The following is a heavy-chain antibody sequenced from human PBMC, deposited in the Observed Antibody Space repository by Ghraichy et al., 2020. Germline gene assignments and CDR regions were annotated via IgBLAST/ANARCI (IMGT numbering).Heavy chain of an antibody. Sequence: GESLRLSCAASGFTFSSFYMHWVRQAPVQGLVWVSRINRDGSTSNYADSVKGRFTISRDNAKNTLHLQMNSLRADDTAVYFCARGAPMDYATDYWGQGTLVTVSS. V-gene: IGHV3-74*01. CDR1: GFTFSSFY. CDR2: INRDGSTS. J-gene: IGHJ4*02. D-gene: IGHD2-2*01. CDR3: ARGAPMDYATDY.